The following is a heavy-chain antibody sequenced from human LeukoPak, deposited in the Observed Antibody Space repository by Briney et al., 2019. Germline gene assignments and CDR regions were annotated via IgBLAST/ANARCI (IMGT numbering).Heavy chain of an antibody. Sequence: ASVTVSCKASGYTFSTYGITWVRQAPGQGLEWMGWISAYNGNTKYVQNLQGRVTMTTDTSTSTAYMELRSLRSDDTAVYYCAREDYYGSGSQFDHWGQGTLVTVSS. CDR3: AREDYYGSGSQFDH. J-gene: IGHJ4*02. V-gene: IGHV1-18*01. D-gene: IGHD3-10*01. CDR1: GYTFSTYG. CDR2: ISAYNGNT.